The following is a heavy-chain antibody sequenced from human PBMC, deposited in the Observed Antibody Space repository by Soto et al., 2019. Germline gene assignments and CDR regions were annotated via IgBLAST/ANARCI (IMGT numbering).Heavy chain of an antibody. Sequence: EVQLMESGGGLVQPGGSLRLSCAASGFTFSDYAMSWVRQAPGKGLEWVSAISGAGNSASHASSVQGRFVISRDNSKNTLFLQMNSLRAKDTAAYHRAMNDCGYTTCQLIDRWGQGTLVTVTS. D-gene: IGHD2-21*01. CDR2: ISGAGNSA. CDR3: AMNDCGYTTCQLIDR. V-gene: IGHV3-23*01. J-gene: IGHJ5*02. CDR1: GFTFSDYA.